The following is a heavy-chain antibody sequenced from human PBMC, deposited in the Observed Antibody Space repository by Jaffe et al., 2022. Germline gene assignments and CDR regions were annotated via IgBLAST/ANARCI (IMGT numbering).Heavy chain of an antibody. Sequence: EVQLVESGGVVVQPGGSLRLSCAASGFTFDDYTMHWVRQAPGKGLEWVSLISWDGGSTYYADSVKGRFTISRDNSKNSLYLQMNSLRTEDTALYYCAKEPDIVVVRYYFDYWGQGTLVTVSS. V-gene: IGHV3-43*01. CDR1: GFTFDDYT. J-gene: IGHJ4*02. D-gene: IGHD2-2*01. CDR2: ISWDGGST. CDR3: AKEPDIVVVRYYFDY.